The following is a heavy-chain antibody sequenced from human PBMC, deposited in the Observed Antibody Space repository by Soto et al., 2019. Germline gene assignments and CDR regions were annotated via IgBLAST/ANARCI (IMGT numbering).Heavy chain of an antibody. CDR3: AREGFLEWLFEAFDI. V-gene: IGHV3-74*01. J-gene: IGHJ3*02. D-gene: IGHD3-3*01. CDR2: INSDGSST. CDR1: GVNFSSYW. Sequence: PGGSLRLSCTASGVNFSSYWMHWVRQAPGKGLVWVSRINSDGSSTSYADSVKGRFTISRDNAKNTLYLQMNSLRAEDTAVYYCAREGFLEWLFEAFDIWGQGTMVTVSS.